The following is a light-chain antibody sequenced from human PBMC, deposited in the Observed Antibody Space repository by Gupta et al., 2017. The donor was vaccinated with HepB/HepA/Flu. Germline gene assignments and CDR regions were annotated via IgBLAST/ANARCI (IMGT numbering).Light chain of an antibody. CDR2: LNSDGSH. Sequence: QLVLTQSPSASASLGASVKLTCTLSSGHTNYAIAWHQQQPEKGPRFLMKLNSDGSHNKADGIPDRSSGSSSGAERYLTISRLQSEDEADYYCQTWGTGIHVFGGGTKLTVL. CDR3: QTWGTGIHV. J-gene: IGLJ2*01. V-gene: IGLV4-69*01. CDR1: SGHTNYA.